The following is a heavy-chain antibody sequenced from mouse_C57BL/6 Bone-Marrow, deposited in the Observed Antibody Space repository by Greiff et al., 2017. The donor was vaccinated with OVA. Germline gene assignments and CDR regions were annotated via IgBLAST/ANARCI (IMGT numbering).Heavy chain of an antibody. Sequence: QVQLQQPGAELVKRGASVKMSCKSSGYTFTSYWITWVKQRPGQGLEWIGDIYPGSGSTNYNEKFKSKATLTVDTSSSTAYMQLSSLTSEDSAVYYCARWDPYYFDYWGQGTTLTVSS. CDR2: IYPGSGST. D-gene: IGHD4-1*01. J-gene: IGHJ2*01. CDR3: ARWDPYYFDY. CDR1: GYTFTSYW. V-gene: IGHV1-55*01.